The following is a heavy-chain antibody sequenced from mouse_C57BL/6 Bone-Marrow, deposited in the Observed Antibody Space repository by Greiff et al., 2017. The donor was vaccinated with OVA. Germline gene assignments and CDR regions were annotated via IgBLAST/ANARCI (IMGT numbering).Heavy chain of an antibody. J-gene: IGHJ2*01. Sequence: QVQLQPSGAELARPGASVKLSCKASGYTFPSYGISWVKQRTGQGLEWIGEIYPRSGNTYYNEKFKGKATLTADKSSSTAYMELRSLTSEDSAVYFCARSNWDVLYYFDYWGQGTTLTVSS. CDR1: GYTFPSYG. V-gene: IGHV1-81*01. CDR2: IYPRSGNT. CDR3: ARSNWDVLYYFDY. D-gene: IGHD4-1*01.